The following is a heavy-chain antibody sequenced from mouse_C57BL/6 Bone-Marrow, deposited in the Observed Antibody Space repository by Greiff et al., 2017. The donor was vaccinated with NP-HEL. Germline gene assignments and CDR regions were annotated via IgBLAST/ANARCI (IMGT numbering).Heavy chain of an antibody. V-gene: IGHV1-69*01. D-gene: IGHD1-1*01. J-gene: IGHJ3*01. CDR1: GYTFTSYW. CDR2: IDPSDSYT. Sequence: VQLQQPGAELVMPGASVKLSCKASGYTFTSYWMHWVKQRPGQGLEWIGEIDPSDSYTNYNQKFKGKSTLTVDKSSSTAYMQLSSLTSEDSAVYYCARVGYGSSWTWFAYWGQGTLVTVSA. CDR3: ARVGYGSSWTWFAY.